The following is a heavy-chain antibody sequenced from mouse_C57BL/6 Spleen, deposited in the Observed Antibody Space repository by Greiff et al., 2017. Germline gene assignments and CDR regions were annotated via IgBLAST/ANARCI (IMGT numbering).Heavy chain of an antibody. D-gene: IGHD1-1*01. J-gene: IGHJ1*03. CDR3: ARNPYGSKEENWYFDV. CDR2: IWSGGST. Sequence: QVQLQQSGPGLVQPSQSLSITCTVSGFSLTSYGVHWVRQSPGKGLEWLGVIWSGGSTDYNAAFISRLSISKDNSKSQVFFKMNSLQADDTAIYYCARNPYGSKEENWYFDVWGTGTTVTVSS. CDR1: GFSLTSYG. V-gene: IGHV2-2*01.